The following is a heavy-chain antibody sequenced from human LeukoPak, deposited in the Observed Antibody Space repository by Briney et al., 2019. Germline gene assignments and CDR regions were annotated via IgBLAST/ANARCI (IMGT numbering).Heavy chain of an antibody. CDR3: ARASGSYNDAFDI. CDR2: INPNSGGT. Sequence: ASVKVSCKASGYTFTGYYMHWVRQAPGQGLEWMGRINPNSGGTNYAQKFQGRVTMTRDTSISTAYMELSRLRSDDTAVYYCARASGSYNDAFDIWGQGTMVTVSS. J-gene: IGHJ3*02. V-gene: IGHV1-2*06. CDR1: GYTFTGYY. D-gene: IGHD1-26*01.